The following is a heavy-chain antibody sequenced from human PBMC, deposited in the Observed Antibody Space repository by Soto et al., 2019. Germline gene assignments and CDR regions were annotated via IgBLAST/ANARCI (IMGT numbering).Heavy chain of an antibody. CDR2: IYYTGST. V-gene: IGHV4-59*08. D-gene: IGHD4-17*01. CDR3: ARHNYGDYVGYFDP. CDR1: GGSMISYY. Sequence: SETLSLTCPVSGGSMISYYWSWIRQPPGKGLEWIGYIYYTGSTNYNPSLKSRVTISVDTSKNQFSLKLNSMTAADTAVYYCARHNYGDYVGYFDPWGQGIQVTVSS. J-gene: IGHJ5*02.